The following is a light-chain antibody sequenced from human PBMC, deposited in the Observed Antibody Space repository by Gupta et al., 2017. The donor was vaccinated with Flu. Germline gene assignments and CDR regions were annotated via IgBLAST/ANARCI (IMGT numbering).Light chain of an antibody. CDR1: QTINSF. CDR2: AAS. CDR3: QQGDSTPVT. J-gene: IGKJ3*01. Sequence: DFQMTQSPSSLSASVGDRVTITCRASQTINSFLNWYQQKPGKAPKLLIYAASSLLSGVPSRFSGSGSGTDFTLTISRLQPEDFATYYCQQGDSTPVTFGHGTKVDIK. V-gene: IGKV1-39*01.